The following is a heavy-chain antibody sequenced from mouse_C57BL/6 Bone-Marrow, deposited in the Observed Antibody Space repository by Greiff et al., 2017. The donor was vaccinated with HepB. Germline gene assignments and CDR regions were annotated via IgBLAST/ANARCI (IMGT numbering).Heavy chain of an antibody. CDR1: GYTFTSYW. V-gene: IGHV1-53*01. CDR3: ARYQTTVVATSFDY. CDR2: INPSNGGT. Sequence: QVQLKQPGTELVKPGASVKLSCKASGYTFTSYWMHWVKQRPGQGLEWIGNINPSNGGTNYNEKFKSKATLTVDKSSSTAYMQLSSLTSEDSAVYYCARYQTTVVATSFDYWGQGTTLTVSS. J-gene: IGHJ2*01. D-gene: IGHD1-1*01.